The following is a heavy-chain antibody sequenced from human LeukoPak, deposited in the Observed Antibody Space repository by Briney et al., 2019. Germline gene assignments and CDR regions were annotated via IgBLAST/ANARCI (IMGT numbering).Heavy chain of an antibody. V-gene: IGHV3-23*01. CDR1: GFTFNNYA. J-gene: IGHJ4*02. Sequence: SGGSLRLSCTASGFTFNNYAMYWVRQAPRKGLEWVAGIFGSGGSAHYADSVKGRFTISRDNSKNTVYLQMDSLRGEDTAVYYCTKTTTGYSSGQYPGWPADHWDQGALVTVSS. CDR2: IFGSGGSA. D-gene: IGHD3-22*01. CDR3: TKTTTGYSSGQYPGWPADH.